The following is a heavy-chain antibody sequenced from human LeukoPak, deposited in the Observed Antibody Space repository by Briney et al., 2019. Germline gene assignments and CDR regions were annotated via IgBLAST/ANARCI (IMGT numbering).Heavy chain of an antibody. CDR1: GFTFSSYA. D-gene: IGHD2-15*01. J-gene: IGHJ6*02. CDR3: ARQLVVVAATPGDGVYYYYGMDV. CDR2: ISYDGSNK. V-gene: IGHV3-30-3*01. Sequence: QAGGSLRLSCAASGFTFSSYAMHWVRQAPGKGLEWVAVISYDGSNKYYADSVKGRFTISRDNSKNTLYLQMNSLRAEGTAVYYCARQLVVVAATPGDGVYYYYGMDVWGQGTTVTVSS.